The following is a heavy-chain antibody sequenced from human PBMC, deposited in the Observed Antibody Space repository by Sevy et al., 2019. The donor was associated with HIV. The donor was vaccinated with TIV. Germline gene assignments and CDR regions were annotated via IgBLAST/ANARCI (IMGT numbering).Heavy chain of an antibody. J-gene: IGHJ4*02. V-gene: IGHV3-7*01. D-gene: IGHD3-22*01. CDR3: AKGNSGSFDY. CDR1: GFSFSTYW. CDR2: IKQDESVK. Sequence: GGSLRLSCAASGFSFSTYWMHWVRQAPGKGLEWVANIKQDESVKYDVVSVNGRFTISRDNAKNSVYLEMNSLRPEDTAIYYCAKGNSGSFDYWGQRTLVTVSS.